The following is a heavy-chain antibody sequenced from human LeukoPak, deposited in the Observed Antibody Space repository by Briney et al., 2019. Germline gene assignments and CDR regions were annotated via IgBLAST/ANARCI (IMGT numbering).Heavy chain of an antibody. CDR1: GYSISSGYY. J-gene: IGHJ3*02. Sequence: SETLSLTCTVSGYSISSGYYWGWIRPPPGKGLEWIGSIYHSGSTYYNPSLKSRVTISVDTSKNQFSLKLSSVTAADTAVYYCASGNIVVVVAALTGDAFDIWGQGTMVTVSS. D-gene: IGHD2-15*01. CDR3: ASGNIVVVVAALTGDAFDI. CDR2: IYHSGST. V-gene: IGHV4-38-2*02.